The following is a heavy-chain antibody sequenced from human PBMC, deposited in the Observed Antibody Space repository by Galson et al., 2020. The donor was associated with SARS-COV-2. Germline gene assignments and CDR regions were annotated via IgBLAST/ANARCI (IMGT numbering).Heavy chain of an antibody. CDR1: GGSIASSGHY. V-gene: IGHV4-30-4*01. Sequence: ETSETLSLTCSVSGGSIASSGHYWSWIRKPPGKGLEWIGYIYYSGTTYYHPSLSSRVTISLDTSKNQFSLKMTSVTAADTAVYYCARVWGDYGSGSSSFDYGGQGTLVTVSS. J-gene: IGHJ4*02. D-gene: IGHD3-10*01. CDR2: IYYSGTT. CDR3: ARVWGDYGSGSSSFDY.